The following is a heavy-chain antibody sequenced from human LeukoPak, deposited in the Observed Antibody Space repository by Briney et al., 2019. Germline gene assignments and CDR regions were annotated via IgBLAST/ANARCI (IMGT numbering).Heavy chain of an antibody. CDR3: ARDLAAAVAGFDY. V-gene: IGHV3-11*01. CDR1: GFTSSDYY. CDR2: ISSSGSTI. Sequence: GGSLRLSCAASGFTSSDYYMSWIRQAPGKGLEWVSYISSSGSTIYYADSVKGRFTISRDNAKNSLYLQMNSLRAEDTAVYYCARDLAAAVAGFDYWGQGTLVTVSS. J-gene: IGHJ4*02. D-gene: IGHD6-19*01.